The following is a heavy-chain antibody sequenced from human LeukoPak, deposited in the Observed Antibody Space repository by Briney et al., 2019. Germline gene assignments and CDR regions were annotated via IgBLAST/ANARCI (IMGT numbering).Heavy chain of an antibody. J-gene: IGHJ4*02. CDR2: ISAYNGNT. CDR3: ARGRRYYDSSGYLSYFDY. CDR1: GYTFTSYG. V-gene: IGHV1-18*01. D-gene: IGHD3-22*01. Sequence: AASVKVSCKASGYTFTSYGISWVRQAPGQGLEWMGWISAYNGNTNYAQKLQGRVTMTTDTSTSTAYMELRSLRSDDTAVYYCARGRRYYDSSGYLSYFDYWGQGTLVTVSS.